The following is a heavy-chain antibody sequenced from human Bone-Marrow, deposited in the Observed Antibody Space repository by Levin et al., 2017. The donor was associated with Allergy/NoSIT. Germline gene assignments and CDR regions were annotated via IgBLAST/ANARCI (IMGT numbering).Heavy chain of an antibody. V-gene: IGHV3-7*01. J-gene: IGHJ4*02. CDR2: IKPDGSEK. D-gene: IGHD1-14*01. CDR1: GFTFNIYW. CDR3: ARDNHWHPDY. Sequence: PGGSLRLSCTASGFTFNIYWMCWVRQAPGKGLEWVANIKPDGSEKHYLDSVKGRFTISRDNAENSLYLQMSSLRAEDTAMYFCARDNHWHPDYWGQGTLVTVSS.